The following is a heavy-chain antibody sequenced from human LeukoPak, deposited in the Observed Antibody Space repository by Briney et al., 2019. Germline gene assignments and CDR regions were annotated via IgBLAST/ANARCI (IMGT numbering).Heavy chain of an antibody. D-gene: IGHD3-3*01. CDR1: GFTFDDYG. V-gene: IGHV3-20*04. CDR2: INWNGGST. Sequence: GGSLSLSCAASGFTFDDYGMSWVRQAPGKGLEWVSGINWNGGSTGYADSVKGRFTISRDNAKNSLCLQMNSLRAEDTALYYCARDKPRPYYDFWSGYYVGSSFDYWGQGTLVTVSS. CDR3: ARDKPRPYYDFWSGYYVGSSFDY. J-gene: IGHJ4*02.